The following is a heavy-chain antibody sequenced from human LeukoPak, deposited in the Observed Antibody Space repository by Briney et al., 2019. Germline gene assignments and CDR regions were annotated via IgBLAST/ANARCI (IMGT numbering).Heavy chain of an antibody. CDR2: IGGSGGST. CDR3: ANGTAVAGLTEVYYYYGMDV. J-gene: IGHJ6*02. V-gene: IGHV3-23*01. D-gene: IGHD6-19*01. Sequence: GGSLRLSCAASGFTFSSYAMSWVRQAPGKGLEWVSAIGGSGGSTYYADSVKGRFTISRDNSKNTLYLQMNSLRAEDTAVYYCANGTAVAGLTEVYYYYGMDVWGQGTTVTVSS. CDR1: GFTFSSYA.